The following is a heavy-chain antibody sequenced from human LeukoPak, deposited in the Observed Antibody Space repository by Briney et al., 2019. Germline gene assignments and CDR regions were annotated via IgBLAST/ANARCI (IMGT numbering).Heavy chain of an antibody. V-gene: IGHV1-2*02. CDR2: INPNSGGT. CDR1: GYTFTGYY. CDR3: ARAPGRYYYGSGSY. Sequence: ASVKVSCKASGYTFTGYYMHWVRQAPGQGLEWMGWINPNSGGTNYARKFQGRVTMTRDTSISTAYMELSRLSSDDTAVYYCARAPGRYYYGSGSYWGQGTLVTVSS. D-gene: IGHD3-10*01. J-gene: IGHJ4*02.